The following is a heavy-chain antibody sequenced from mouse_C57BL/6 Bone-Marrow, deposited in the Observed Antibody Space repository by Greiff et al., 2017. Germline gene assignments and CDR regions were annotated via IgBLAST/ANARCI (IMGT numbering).Heavy chain of an antibody. CDR3: ARRGGSGECFDY. J-gene: IGHJ2*01. CDR2: INPNNGGT. Sequence: VQLQQSGPELVKPGASVKISCKASGYTFTDYYMNWVKQSPGQSLEWIGDINPNNGGTSYNQKFKGKATLTVDKSSSTAYLQLRSLTSEDSAVYYCARRGGSGECFDYWGQGTNLTVSS. CDR1: GYTFTDYY. D-gene: IGHD1-1*02. V-gene: IGHV1-26*01.